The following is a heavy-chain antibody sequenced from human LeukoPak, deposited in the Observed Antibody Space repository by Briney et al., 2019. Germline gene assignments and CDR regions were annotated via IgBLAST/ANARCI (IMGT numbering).Heavy chain of an antibody. CDR3: ARGFRGGYNY. CDR2: IYHSGST. D-gene: IGHD5-24*01. CDR1: GYSISSGYY. V-gene: IGHV4-38-2*02. J-gene: IGHJ4*02. Sequence: SETLSLTCTVSGYSISSGYYWVWIRQPPGKGLEWIGSIYHSGSTYYNPSLKSRVTISVDTSKNQFSLKLSSVTAADTAVYYCARGFRGGYNYWGQGTLVTVSS.